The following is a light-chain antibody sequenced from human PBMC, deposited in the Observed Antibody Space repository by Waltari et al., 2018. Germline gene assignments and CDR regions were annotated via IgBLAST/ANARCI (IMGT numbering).Light chain of an antibody. CDR3: QVWDSGTGV. CDR1: NLGSKV. CDR2: RDY. J-gene: IGLJ3*02. Sequence: SYELTYPLSLSVAVGHTARINCWGQNLGSKVFHWYQQRPGQAPVLVIYRDYNRPSGIPDRFSGSNLGNTATLTGSRVQVGDEADYYCQVWDSGTGVFGGGTKLTVL. V-gene: IGLV3-9*01.